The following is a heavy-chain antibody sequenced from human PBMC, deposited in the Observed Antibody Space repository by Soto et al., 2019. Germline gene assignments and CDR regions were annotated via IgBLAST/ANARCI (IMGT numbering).Heavy chain of an antibody. CDR1: GGSISSGGYY. V-gene: IGHV4-31*03. CDR3: ARGYGYCSSTSCAGAFDY. Sequence: QVQLQESGPGLVKPSQTLSLTCTVSGGSISSGGYYGSWIRQHPGKGLEWIGYIYYSGSTYYTPLLKSRVTISVDTSKNQFSLRLSSVTAADTAVYYCARGYGYCSSTSCAGAFDYWGQGTLVTVSS. J-gene: IGHJ4*02. D-gene: IGHD2-2*01. CDR2: IYYSGST.